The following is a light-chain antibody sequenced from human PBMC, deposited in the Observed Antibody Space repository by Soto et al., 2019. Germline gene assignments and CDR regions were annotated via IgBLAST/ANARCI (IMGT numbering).Light chain of an antibody. CDR1: SSNIGSNN. CDR3: AAWDDSLNGVV. Sequence: QSVLTQPPSASGTPGQRVTISSSGSSSNIGSNNVNWYQQLPGTAPKLLIYSNNQRPLGVPDRFSGSKSGTSASLAISGLQSEDEADYYCAAWDDSLNGVVFGGGTKLTVL. J-gene: IGLJ2*01. CDR2: SNN. V-gene: IGLV1-44*01.